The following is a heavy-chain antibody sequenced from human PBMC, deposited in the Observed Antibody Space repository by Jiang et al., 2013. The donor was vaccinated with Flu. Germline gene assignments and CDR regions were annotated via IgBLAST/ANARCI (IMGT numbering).Heavy chain of an antibody. V-gene: IGHV1-3*01. CDR2: INAGNGNT. Sequence: EWMGWINAGNGNTKYSQKFQGRVTITRDTSASTAYMELSSLRSEDTAVYYCARGEMATPVGYWGQGTLVTVSS. J-gene: IGHJ4*02. CDR3: ARGEMATPVGY. D-gene: IGHD5-24*01.